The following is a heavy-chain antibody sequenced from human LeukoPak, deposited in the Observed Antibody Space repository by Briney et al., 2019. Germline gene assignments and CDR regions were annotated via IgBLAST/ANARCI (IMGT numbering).Heavy chain of an antibody. V-gene: IGHV3-30*02. J-gene: IGHJ6*03. Sequence: GGSLRLSCAASGFTFSSYGMHWVRQAPGKGLEWVAFIRYDGSNKYYADSVKGRFTISRDNSKNTLYLQMNSLRAEDTAVYYCARNAGSVRAVVAAIYYYYYMDVWGKGTTVTVSS. CDR2: IRYDGSNK. CDR1: GFTFSSYG. D-gene: IGHD2-15*01. CDR3: ARNAGSVRAVVAAIYYYYYMDV.